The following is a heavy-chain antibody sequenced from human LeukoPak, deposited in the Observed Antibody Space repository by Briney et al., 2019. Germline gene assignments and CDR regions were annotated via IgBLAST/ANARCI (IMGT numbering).Heavy chain of an antibody. Sequence: ASVKVSCKASGYTFTSYVINWVRQATGQGLECMGWMNPNSGYTGYAQKFQGRVTMTRNTSINTAYMELSNLRSEDTAVYYCATISSGWHSDEYWGQGTLVTVSS. CDR3: ATISSGWHSDEY. D-gene: IGHD6-19*01. CDR1: GYTFTSYV. CDR2: MNPNSGYT. J-gene: IGHJ4*02. V-gene: IGHV1-8*01.